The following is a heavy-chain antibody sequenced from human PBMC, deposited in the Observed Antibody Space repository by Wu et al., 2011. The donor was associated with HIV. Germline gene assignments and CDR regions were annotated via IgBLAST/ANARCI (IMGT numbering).Heavy chain of an antibody. V-gene: IGHV1-2*02. J-gene: IGHJ5*02. CDR1: GYTFTNYD. CDR2: INPNSGGT. CDR3: ARGPWARGIVGATTGGNWFDP. D-gene: IGHD1-26*01. Sequence: QVQLVQSGAEVKTPGASVKVSCKASGYTFTNYDINWVRQAPGQGFEWMGWINPNSGGTNYAQKFQGRVTLTRDTSISTAYMELSRLRSDDTAVYYCARGPWARGIVGATTGGNWFDPLGPGNPGHRLL.